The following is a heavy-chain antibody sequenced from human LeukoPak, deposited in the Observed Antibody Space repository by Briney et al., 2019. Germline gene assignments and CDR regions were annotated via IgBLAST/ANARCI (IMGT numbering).Heavy chain of an antibody. D-gene: IGHD3-16*02. J-gene: IGHJ5*02. CDR2: IYHSGTT. V-gene: IGHV4-34*01. CDR1: GESFSGYY. CDR3: ARGLGDYVGGTYRYIGWFDP. Sequence: SETLSLTCAVYGESFSGYYWTWIRQPPEKRLEWIGGIYHSGTTNYKASLRSRVTISVDTSKNQFSLKLTSVTAADTALYYCARGLGDYVGGTYRYIGWFDPWGQGTLVTVSS.